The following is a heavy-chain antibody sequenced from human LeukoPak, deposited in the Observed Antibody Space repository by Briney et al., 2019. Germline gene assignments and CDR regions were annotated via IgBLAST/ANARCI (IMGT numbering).Heavy chain of an antibody. D-gene: IGHD6-13*01. J-gene: IGHJ4*02. V-gene: IGHV3-7*01. CDR1: GFTFSTYW. CDR3: ARDSAGNDY. CDR2: IKQDGSEK. Sequence: PGGSLRLSCAASGFTFSTYWMSWVRQAPGKALECVANIKQDGSEKYYVDSAKGRFTIFRDNAKNSLYLQMNSLRAEDTAMYYCARDSAGNDYWGQGTLVTVSS.